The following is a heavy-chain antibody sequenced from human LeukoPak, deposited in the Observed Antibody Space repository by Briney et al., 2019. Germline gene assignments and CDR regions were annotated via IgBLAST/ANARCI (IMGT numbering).Heavy chain of an antibody. J-gene: IGHJ6*02. CDR2: IYYSGST. Sequence: SETLSLTCTVFGGSISSYYWSWIRQPPGKGLEWIGYIYYSGSTNYNPSLKSRVTISVDTSKNQFSLKLSSVTAADTAVYYCAREHYDFWSGQRTGWMDVWGQGTTVTVSS. D-gene: IGHD3-3*01. CDR3: AREHYDFWSGQRTGWMDV. CDR1: GGSISSYY. V-gene: IGHV4-59*01.